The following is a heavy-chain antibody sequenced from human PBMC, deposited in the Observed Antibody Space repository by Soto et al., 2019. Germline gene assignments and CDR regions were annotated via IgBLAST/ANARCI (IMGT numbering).Heavy chain of an antibody. J-gene: IGHJ6*02. CDR2: ISYDGSNK. D-gene: IGHD5-18*01. CDR1: GFTFSSYG. V-gene: IGHV3-30*18. Sequence: PGGSLRLSCAASGFTFSSYGMHWVRQAPGKGLEWVAVISYDGSNKYYADSVKGRFTISRDNSKNTLYLQMNSLRAEDTAVYYCAKEDTAMVKDGMDVWGQGTTVTVSS. CDR3: AKEDTAMVKDGMDV.